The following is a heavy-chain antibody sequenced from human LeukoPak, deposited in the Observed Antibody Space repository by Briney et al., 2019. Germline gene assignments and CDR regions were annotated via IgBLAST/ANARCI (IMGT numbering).Heavy chain of an antibody. D-gene: IGHD6-19*01. J-gene: IGHJ6*02. CDR1: GFTFSSYG. V-gene: IGHV3-30*19. Sequence: GGSLRLSCAASGFTFSSYGMHWVRQAPGKGLEWVAVISYDGSNKYYADSVKGRFTISRDNSKNTLYLQMNSLRAEDTAVYYCARDSAVAAGYYGMDVWGQGTTVTVSS. CDR3: ARDSAVAAGYYGMDV. CDR2: ISYDGSNK.